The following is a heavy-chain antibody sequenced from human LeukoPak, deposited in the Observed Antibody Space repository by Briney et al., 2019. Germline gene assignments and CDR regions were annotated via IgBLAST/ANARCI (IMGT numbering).Heavy chain of an antibody. CDR3: ARDVVWFGELWSQNWFDP. D-gene: IGHD3-10*01. CDR2: FSFRGSP. CDR1: GASISSYY. J-gene: IGHJ5*02. V-gene: IGHV4-59*01. Sequence: SSGTLSLTCTVSGASISSYYWSWIRQPPGKGLEWIGYFSFRGSPNYNPSLKSRVTMSVDTSKNQFSLKLNSMTAADTAVYYCARDVVWFGELWSQNWFDPWGQGTLVTVSS.